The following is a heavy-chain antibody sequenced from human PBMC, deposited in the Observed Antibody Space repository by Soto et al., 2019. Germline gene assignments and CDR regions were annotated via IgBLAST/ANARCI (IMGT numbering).Heavy chain of an antibody. CDR1: DDSISSYY. V-gene: IGHV4-59*01. Sequence: SETLSLTCTVSDDSISSYYWSGIRQPPGKGLEWIGYIYFRGNTNHNPSLKSRVTISIDTSKNQFSLKLSSLTAADTAVYYCERDRRRGYSGSSGFDPWGQGTLVTVSS. CDR3: ERDRRRGYSGSSGFDP. D-gene: IGHD1-26*01. CDR2: IYFRGNT. J-gene: IGHJ5*02.